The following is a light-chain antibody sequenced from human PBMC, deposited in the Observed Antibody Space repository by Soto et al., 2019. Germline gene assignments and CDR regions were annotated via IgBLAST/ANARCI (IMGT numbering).Light chain of an antibody. V-gene: IGKV3-20*01. J-gene: IGKJ2*01. CDR1: QSVNSNY. Sequence: EIVLTQSPGTLSLSPGERVTLSCRASQSVNSNYLAWYQQRPGQAPRLLIYGASSRATGIPDRFSGSGSGTDFTLTISRLEPEDFAVYYCQKYGGSPYTFGQGTKLEIK. CDR2: GAS. CDR3: QKYGGSPYT.